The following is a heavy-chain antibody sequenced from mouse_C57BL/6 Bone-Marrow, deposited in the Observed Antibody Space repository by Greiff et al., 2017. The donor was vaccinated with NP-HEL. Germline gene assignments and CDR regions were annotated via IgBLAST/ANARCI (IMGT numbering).Heavy chain of an antibody. J-gene: IGHJ4*01. CDR3: ARAYYNNCVYARVD. D-gene: IGHD2-5*01. V-gene: IGHV1-52*01. CDR2: IDPSDSET. Sequence: QVQLQQPGAELVRPGSSVKLSCKASGYTFTSYWMHWVKQRPIQGLEWIGNIDPSDSETHYNQKFKDKATLTVDKSSSTAYMQLSSLTSEDSAVYFCARAYYNNCVYARVDGGRETSVTVSS. CDR1: GYTFTSYW.